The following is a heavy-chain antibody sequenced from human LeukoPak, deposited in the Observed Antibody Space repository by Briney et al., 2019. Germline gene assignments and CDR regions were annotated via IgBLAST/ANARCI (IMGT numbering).Heavy chain of an antibody. Sequence: PSETLSLTCIVSGGSISGYHWSWIRQPPGKGLEWIGYIYFSGTTNISPSLKSRVTISVDMSKNQFSLKLSSVTAADTAVYYCAREDPQTTVPEGLDVWGQGTTVTVSS. V-gene: IGHV4-59*13. D-gene: IGHD4-17*01. CDR1: GGSISGYH. CDR3: AREDPQTTVPEGLDV. CDR2: IYFSGTT. J-gene: IGHJ6*02.